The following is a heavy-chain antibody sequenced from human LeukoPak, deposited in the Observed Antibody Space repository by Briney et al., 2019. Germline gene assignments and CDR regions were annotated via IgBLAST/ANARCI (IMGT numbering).Heavy chain of an antibody. CDR1: GGSISSYY. D-gene: IGHD5-12*01. Sequence: SETLSLTCTVSGGSISSYYWSWIRQPPGKGLEWIGYIYYSGSTNYNPSLKSRVTISVDTSKNQFSLKLSSVTAADTAVYYCASLYSGYDYVDYWGQGTLVTVSS. CDR2: IYYSGST. J-gene: IGHJ4*02. V-gene: IGHV4-59*08. CDR3: ASLYSGYDYVDY.